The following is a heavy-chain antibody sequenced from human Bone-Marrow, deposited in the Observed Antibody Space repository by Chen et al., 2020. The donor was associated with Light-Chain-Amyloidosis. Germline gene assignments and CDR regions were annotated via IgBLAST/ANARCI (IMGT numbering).Heavy chain of an antibody. CDR2: IRYDGSNK. Sequence: QVQLVESGGGVVQPGGSLRLSCAASGFTLSSCGMHWVRQAPGKGLEGVAFIRYDGSNKYYADSVKRRFTISRDNSKNTLYLQMNSLRAEDTAVYYCAKSDRPPSLYYYYYYMDVWGKGTTVTVSS. V-gene: IGHV3-30*02. CDR3: AKSDRPPSLYYYYYYMDV. D-gene: IGHD6-6*01. J-gene: IGHJ6*03. CDR1: GFTLSSCG.